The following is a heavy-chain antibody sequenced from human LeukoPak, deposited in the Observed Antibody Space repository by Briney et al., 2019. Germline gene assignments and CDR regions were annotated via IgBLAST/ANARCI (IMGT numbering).Heavy chain of an antibody. V-gene: IGHV3-21*01. Sequence: GGSLRLSCAASGFTFSSYSMNWVRQAPGKGLEWVSFISSSRSYIYYADSVKGRFTISRANAKNSLYLQMNSLRAEDTAVYYCARVSSGWYDFDYWGQGTLVTVSS. J-gene: IGHJ4*02. CDR1: GFTFSSYS. D-gene: IGHD6-19*01. CDR2: ISSSRSYI. CDR3: ARVSSGWYDFDY.